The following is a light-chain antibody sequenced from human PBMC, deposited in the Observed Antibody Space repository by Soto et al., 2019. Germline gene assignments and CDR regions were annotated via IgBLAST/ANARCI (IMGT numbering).Light chain of an antibody. CDR3: QQSYSTLWT. CDR1: QSISSY. J-gene: IGKJ1*01. Sequence: DIQMTQSPSSLSASVGDRVTITCRASQSISSYLNWYQQKPGKATKLLIYAASSLQSGVPSRFSGSGSGTDFTLTISSLQPEDFATYYCQQSYSTLWTVGQGTKVDIK. CDR2: AAS. V-gene: IGKV1-39*01.